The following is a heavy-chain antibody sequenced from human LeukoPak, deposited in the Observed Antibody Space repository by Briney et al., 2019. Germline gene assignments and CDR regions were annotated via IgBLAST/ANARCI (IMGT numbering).Heavy chain of an antibody. Sequence: ASVKVSXKASGYTFTSYGISWVRQAPGQGLEWIGWISAYNGNTNYAQKRQGRVTMTTDTSTSTAYMELRSLRSDDTAVYYCARDYVDFWSEFGHYFDYWGQGTLVTVSS. CDR3: ARDYVDFWSEFGHYFDY. V-gene: IGHV1-18*01. J-gene: IGHJ4*02. D-gene: IGHD3-3*01. CDR1: GYTFTSYG. CDR2: ISAYNGNT.